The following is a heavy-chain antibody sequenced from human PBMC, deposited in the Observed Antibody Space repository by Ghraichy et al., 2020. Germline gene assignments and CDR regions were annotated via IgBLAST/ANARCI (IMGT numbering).Heavy chain of an antibody. D-gene: IGHD3-9*01. CDR3: ARGPPNDLTGYLNWFDP. CDR2: MNPNSGNT. Sequence: ASVKVSCKASGYTFTSYDINWVRQATGQGLEWMGWMNPNSGNTGYAQKFQGRVTMTRNTSISTAYMELSSLRSEDTAVYYCARGPPNDLTGYLNWFDPWGQGTLVTVSS. CDR1: GYTFTSYD. V-gene: IGHV1-8*01. J-gene: IGHJ5*02.